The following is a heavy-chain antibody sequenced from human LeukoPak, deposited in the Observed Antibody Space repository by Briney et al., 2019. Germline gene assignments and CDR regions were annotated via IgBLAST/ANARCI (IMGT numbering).Heavy chain of an antibody. D-gene: IGHD3-16*01. CDR3: AKVVRGGVTIDY. V-gene: IGHV3-43*02. CDR2: ISGDGDST. CDR1: GFTFSSYE. J-gene: IGHJ4*02. Sequence: PGGSLRLSCAASGFTFSSYEMNWVRQAPGKGLEWVSLISGDGDSTYYADSVQGRFTISRDNSKNSLYLQMNSLRTEDTALYYCAKVVRGGVTIDYWGQGTLVAVSS.